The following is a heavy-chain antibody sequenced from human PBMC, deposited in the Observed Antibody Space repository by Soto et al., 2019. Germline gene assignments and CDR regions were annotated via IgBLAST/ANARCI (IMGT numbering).Heavy chain of an antibody. CDR3: ARNGDSTGTFYYGMDV. V-gene: IGHV4-30-4*01. CDR2: IYYSGST. D-gene: IGHD4-17*01. Sequence: SETLSLTCTVSGGSISSGDYYWSWIRQPPRKGLEWIGYIYYSGSTYYNPSLKSRVTISVDTSKNQFSLKLSSVTAADTAVYYCARNGDSTGTFYYGMDVWGQGTTVTVSS. J-gene: IGHJ6*02. CDR1: GGSISSGDYY.